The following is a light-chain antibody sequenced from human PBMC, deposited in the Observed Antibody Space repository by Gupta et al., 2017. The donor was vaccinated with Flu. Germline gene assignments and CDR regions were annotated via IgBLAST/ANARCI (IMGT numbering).Light chain of an antibody. V-gene: IGKV1-39*01. CDR3: QQSYSTPLT. CDR2: AAS. J-gene: IGKJ4*01. Sequence: PSTLSPSVRNRLTISCRASQSISSYLNWYQQKPGKAPKLLIYAASSLESGVPSRFSGSGSGTDFTLTISSLQPEDFATYYCQQSYSTPLTFGGGTKVEIK. CDR1: QSISSY.